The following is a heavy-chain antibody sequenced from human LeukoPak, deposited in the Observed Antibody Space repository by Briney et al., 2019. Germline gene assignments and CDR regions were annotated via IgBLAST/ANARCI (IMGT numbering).Heavy chain of an antibody. D-gene: IGHD3-10*01. Sequence: GGSLRLSCAASGFTFSSYAMSWVRQAPGKGLEWVSAISGSGGSTYYADSVKGRFTISRDNSKNTLYLQMNSLRAEDTAVYYCASSSPRLGMVRGVTIFDYWGQGTLVTVSS. CDR3: ASSSPRLGMVRGVTIFDY. J-gene: IGHJ4*02. CDR2: ISGSGGST. CDR1: GFTFSSYA. V-gene: IGHV3-23*01.